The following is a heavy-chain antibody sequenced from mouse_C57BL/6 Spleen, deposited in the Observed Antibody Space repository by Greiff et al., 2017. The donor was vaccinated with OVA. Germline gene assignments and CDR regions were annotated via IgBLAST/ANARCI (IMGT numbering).Heavy chain of an antibody. J-gene: IGHJ4*01. D-gene: IGHD2-12*01. CDR2: INPNNGGT. V-gene: IGHV1-26*01. Sequence: EVKLQQSGPELVKPGASVKISCKASGYTFTDYYMNWVKQSHGKSLEWIGDINPNNGGTSYNQKFKGKATLTVDKSSSTAYMELRRLTSEDSAVYYCARDYNYAMAYWGQGPSVTVSS. CDR3: ARDYNYAMAY. CDR1: GYTFTDYY.